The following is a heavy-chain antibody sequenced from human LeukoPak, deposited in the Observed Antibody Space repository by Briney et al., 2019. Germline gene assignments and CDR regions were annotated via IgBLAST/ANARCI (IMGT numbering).Heavy chain of an antibody. J-gene: IGHJ6*02. V-gene: IGHV3-48*01. CDR1: EFTFSTYD. Sequence: PGGSLRLSCAASEFTFSTYDMNWVRQAPGKGLEWVSYISSSSRTISYADSVKGRFTISRDNAKNSLYLQMNSLRAEDTAVYYCARLRYYAMDVWGQGTTVTASS. CDR2: ISSSSRTI. CDR3: ARLRYYAMDV.